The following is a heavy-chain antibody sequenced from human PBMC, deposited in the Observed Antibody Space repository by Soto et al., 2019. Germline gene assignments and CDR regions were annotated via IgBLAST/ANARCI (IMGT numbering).Heavy chain of an antibody. CDR2: ISYDGSNK. CDR1: GFTFSSYG. Sequence: QVQLVESGGGVVQPGRSLRLSCAASGFTFSSYGMHWVRQAPGKGLEWVAVISYDGSNKYYADSVKGRFTISRDNSKNTLYLQMNSLRAEDTGVYYCANGPRSTTVTFDYWGQGTLVTVSS. J-gene: IGHJ4*02. CDR3: ANGPRSTTVTFDY. D-gene: IGHD4-17*01. V-gene: IGHV3-30*18.